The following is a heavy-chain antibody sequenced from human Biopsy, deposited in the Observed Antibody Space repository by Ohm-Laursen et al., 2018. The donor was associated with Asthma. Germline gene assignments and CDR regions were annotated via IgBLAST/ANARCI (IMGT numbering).Heavy chain of an antibody. CDR1: GGTFSNFA. D-gene: IGHD6-19*01. Sequence: SVKVSCKAPGGTFSNFAISWVRQAPGQGLEWLGGIMTVFGTTNYAQKFQGRVTITADESTSTAYVEVTSLRSEDTAIYYCARCQVGYSSGWSLLLKKIYYSGMDVWGQGTAVTVPS. CDR2: IMTVFGTT. J-gene: IGHJ6*02. V-gene: IGHV1-69*13. CDR3: ARCQVGYSSGWSLLLKKIYYSGMDV.